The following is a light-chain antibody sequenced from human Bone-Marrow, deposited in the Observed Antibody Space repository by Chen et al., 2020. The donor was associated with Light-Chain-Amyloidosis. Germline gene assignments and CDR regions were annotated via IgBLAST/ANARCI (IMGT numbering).Light chain of an antibody. CDR3: QKYDDRPPYT. Sequence: DIQMTQSPSSLSASVGDRVTITCQASQDISNYLNWYQQKPGKAPKLLIHYASNLETGVPSRCSGGGSGTDFTLTISSLQPEDFATYYCQKYDDRPPYTFGPGTKLEMK. V-gene: IGKV1-33*01. CDR2: YAS. J-gene: IGKJ2*01. CDR1: QDISNY.